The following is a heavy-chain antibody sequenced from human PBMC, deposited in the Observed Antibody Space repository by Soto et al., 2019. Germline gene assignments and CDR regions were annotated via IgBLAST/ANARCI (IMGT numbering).Heavy chain of an antibody. D-gene: IGHD1-26*01. J-gene: IGHJ5*02. V-gene: IGHV4-39*02. CDR3: ATQEVGGSYVYTFDP. Sequence: QLQLQESGPGLVKPSETLSLTCTVSGGSISSSSYYSGWIRQPPGKGLEWIGSIYYSGSTYYNPSLKSRVTISVDTSKNHFSLKLSSVTAADTAVYYCATQEVGGSYVYTFDPWGQGTLVTVSS. CDR2: IYYSGST. CDR1: GGSISSSSYY.